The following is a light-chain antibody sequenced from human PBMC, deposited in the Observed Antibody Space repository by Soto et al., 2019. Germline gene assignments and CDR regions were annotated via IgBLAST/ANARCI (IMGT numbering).Light chain of an antibody. J-gene: IGKJ1*01. CDR1: QTISNY. CDR3: QQSYSSPRT. V-gene: IGKV1-39*01. Sequence: DIQMTQSPSSLSASVGDSVTITCRASQTISNYLNWYQQKPGRAPKLLFYAASTLQSGVPSRFSGSGSGTDFALTISTLQPEDVATYYCQQSYSSPRTFGQGTKVEVK. CDR2: AAS.